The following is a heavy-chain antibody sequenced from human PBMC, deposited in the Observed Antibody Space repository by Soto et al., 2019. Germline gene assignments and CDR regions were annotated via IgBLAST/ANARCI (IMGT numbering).Heavy chain of an antibody. D-gene: IGHD3-22*01. CDR2: IIPIFGTA. V-gene: IGHV1-69*13. CDR3: ARDLGYYYDSSGYSQGAFDI. CDR1: GGTFSSYA. J-gene: IGHJ3*02. Sequence: SVKVSCKASGGTFSSYAISWVRQAPGQGLEWMGGIIPIFGTANYAQKFQGRVTITADESTSTAYMELSSLRSEDTAVYYCARDLGYYYDSSGYSQGAFDIWGQGAMVTVSS.